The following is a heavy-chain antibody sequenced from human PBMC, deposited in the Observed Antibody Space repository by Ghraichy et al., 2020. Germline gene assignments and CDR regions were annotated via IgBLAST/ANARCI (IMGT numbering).Heavy chain of an antibody. CDR1: GDSIGSRAYS. J-gene: IGHJ4*02. Sequence: SQTLSLTCAVSGDSIGSRAYSWNWIRQPPGKGLEWIGYISHGGDTSYNPSLKSRVTVSVDRSKNQFSLRLCSVTAADTAVYYCARGHGGTFDQWGQGTLVTFSS. CDR3: ARGHGGTFDQ. V-gene: IGHV4-30-2*01. CDR2: ISHGGDT. D-gene: IGHD4-23*01.